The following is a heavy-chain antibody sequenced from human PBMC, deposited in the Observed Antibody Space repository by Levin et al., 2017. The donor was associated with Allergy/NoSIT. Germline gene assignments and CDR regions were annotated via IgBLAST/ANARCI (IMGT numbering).Heavy chain of an antibody. CDR2: FYYEDNT. CDR1: GFSIGNNY. J-gene: IGHJ4*02. D-gene: IGHD1-26*01. V-gene: IGHV3-53*01. CDR3: ASVKYSGSHGPLDH. Sequence: PGGSLRLSCAASGFSIGNNYMTWVRQAPGKGLEWVSGFYYEDNTYYADSVRGRFVISRDNSKNILYLQMNSLRAEDTAIYYCASVKYSGSHGPLDHWGQGTVVTVSS.